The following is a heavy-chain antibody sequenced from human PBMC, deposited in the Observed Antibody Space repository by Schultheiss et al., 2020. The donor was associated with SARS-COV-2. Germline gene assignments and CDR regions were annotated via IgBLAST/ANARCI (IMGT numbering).Heavy chain of an antibody. D-gene: IGHD6-13*01. CDR3: AREAADAFDI. J-gene: IGHJ3*02. V-gene: IGHV3-74*01. CDR1: GFIFSDHW. Sequence: GGSLRLSCVGSGFIFSDHWLHWVRQAPGKGLVWVSHINDDGSRATYADSVKGRFTISRDNSKNTLYLQMNSLRAEDTAVYYCAREAADAFDIWGQGTMVTVSS. CDR2: INDDGSRA.